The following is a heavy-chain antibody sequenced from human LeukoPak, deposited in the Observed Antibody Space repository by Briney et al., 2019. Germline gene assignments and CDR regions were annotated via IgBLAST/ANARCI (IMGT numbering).Heavy chain of an antibody. D-gene: IGHD3-22*01. V-gene: IGHV3-23*01. J-gene: IGHJ4*02. CDR2: ISGSGGST. CDR1: GFTFSSYA. CDR3: AKGDKYYYDSN. Sequence: GGSLRLSCAASGFTFSSYAMSWVRQAPGKGLEWVSAISGSGGSTYYADSVKGRFTISRDSSKNTLYLQMNSLRAEDTAVYYCAKGDKYYYDSNWGQGTLVTASS.